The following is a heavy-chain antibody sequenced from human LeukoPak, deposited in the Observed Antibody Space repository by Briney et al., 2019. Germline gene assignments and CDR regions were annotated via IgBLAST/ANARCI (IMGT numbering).Heavy chain of an antibody. CDR1: GFTVSSNY. Sequence: GGSLRLSCAASGFTVSSNYMSWVRQAPGKGLVWVSRINSDGSTTTYAGSVKGRFTISRDNAKNTLYLQMNSLRAEDTAVYYCVRATYSSSRFDYWGQGTLVPVSS. V-gene: IGHV3-74*01. D-gene: IGHD6-6*01. J-gene: IGHJ4*02. CDR2: INSDGSTT. CDR3: VRATYSSSRFDY.